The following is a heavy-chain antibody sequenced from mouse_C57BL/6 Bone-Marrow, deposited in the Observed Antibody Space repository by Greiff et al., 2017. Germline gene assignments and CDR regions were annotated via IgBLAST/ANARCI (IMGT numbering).Heavy chain of an antibody. V-gene: IGHV10-3*01. J-gene: IGHJ3*01. CDR2: IRSKSSNYAT. CDR3: GRERWLWSFAY. Sequence: EVMLVESGGGLVQPKGSLKLSCAASGFTFTTYAMNWVRQAPGKGLEWVGHIRSKSSNYATYYADSVKDRVTISRDDSQSILYLQMNNLKTEDTAMYYCGRERWLWSFAYWGQGTRVTVSA. D-gene: IGHD1-1*02. CDR1: GFTFTTYA.